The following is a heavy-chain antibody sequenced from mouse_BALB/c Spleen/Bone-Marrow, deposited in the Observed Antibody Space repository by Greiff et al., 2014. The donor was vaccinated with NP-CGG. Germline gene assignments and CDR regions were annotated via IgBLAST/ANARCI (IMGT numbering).Heavy chain of an antibody. CDR2: IWADGST. V-gene: IGHV2-9*02. CDR1: GFSLTNYG. D-gene: IGHD1-2*01. J-gene: IGHJ4*01. Sequence: QVQLKESGPGLVAPSQSLSITCTVSGFSLTNYGVHWVRQPPGKGLEWLGVIWADGSTNYNSALMSRLSISKDNSKSQVFFKMNSLQTDDTAMYYCARISTATGAMDYWGQGTSVPVSS. CDR3: ARISTATGAMDY.